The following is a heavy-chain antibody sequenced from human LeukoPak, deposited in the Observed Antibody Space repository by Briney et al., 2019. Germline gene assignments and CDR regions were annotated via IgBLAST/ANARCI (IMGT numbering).Heavy chain of an antibody. D-gene: IGHD3-22*01. J-gene: IGHJ4*02. V-gene: IGHV3-23*01. Sequence: PGGSLRLSCAASGFTISSYSMSWVRQAPGKGLEWVSSFSSGASTDYADSVKGRFTISRDNPKNTVYLQMNSLRAEDTAVYYCAKQRVSNGYYYFDYWGQGTLVTVSS. CDR2: FSSGAST. CDR3: AKQRVSNGYYYFDY. CDR1: GFTISSYS.